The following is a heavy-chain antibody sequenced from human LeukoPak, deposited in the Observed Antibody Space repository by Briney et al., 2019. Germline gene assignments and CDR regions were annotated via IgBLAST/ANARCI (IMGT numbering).Heavy chain of an antibody. CDR3: AKDKGYDSRVYFVY. Sequence: GGSLRLSCAASRFTFYDYAMHWVRHAPGQGLEWVTGISWNSTSIAYADSVKGRFTISTDKPKNYLYLQMNSLRADDTAFYYCAKDKGYDSRVYFVYWGQGTLVTVSS. D-gene: IGHD3-22*01. CDR2: ISWNSTSI. CDR1: RFTFYDYA. V-gene: IGHV3-9*01. J-gene: IGHJ4*02.